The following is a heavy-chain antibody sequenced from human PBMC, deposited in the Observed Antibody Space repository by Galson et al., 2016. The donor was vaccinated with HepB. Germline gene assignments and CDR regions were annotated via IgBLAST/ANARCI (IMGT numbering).Heavy chain of an antibody. CDR1: GFTFSRYT. CDR2: ISDDGDSK. V-gene: IGHV3-30-3*01. D-gene: IGHD5-24*01. CDR3: ARDATRHGYNDGQLDY. J-gene: IGHJ4*02. Sequence: SLRLSCAASGFTFSRYTVHWVRQAPGKGLEWLAVISDDGDSKYYADSVKGRFTIFRDNSKHSLYLQMNSLRVEDTAVYYCARDATRHGYNDGQLDYWGQGTLVTVSS.